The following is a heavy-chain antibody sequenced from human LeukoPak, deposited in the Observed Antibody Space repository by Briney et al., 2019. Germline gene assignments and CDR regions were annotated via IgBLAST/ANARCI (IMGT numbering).Heavy chain of an antibody. V-gene: IGHV4-31*03. CDR2: IYYSGTT. Sequence: KPSQTLSLTCTVSGGSISSGGYYWSWIRQHPGKGLEWIGFIYYSGTTYYNPSLKSRVSISIDTSKSQFSLKLSSVTAADTAVYYCARHAAVEGSSGWSPLWWFDPWGQGTLVTVSS. CDR3: ARHAAVEGSSGWSPLWWFDP. J-gene: IGHJ5*02. D-gene: IGHD6-19*01. CDR1: GGSISSGGYY.